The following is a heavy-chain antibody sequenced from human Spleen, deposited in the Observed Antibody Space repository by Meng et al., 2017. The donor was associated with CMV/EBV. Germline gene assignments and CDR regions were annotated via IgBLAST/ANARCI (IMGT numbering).Heavy chain of an antibody. V-gene: IGHV3-30-3*01. D-gene: IGHD3-3*01. CDR2: ISYDGSNK. CDR1: FSSYA. Sequence: FSSYARHWVRQAPGKGLEWVAVISYDGSNKYYADSVKGRFTISRDNSKNTLYLQMNSLRAEDTAVYYCARDRAYYDFWSGYLYGMDVWGQGTTVTVSS. J-gene: IGHJ6*02. CDR3: ARDRAYYDFWSGYLYGMDV.